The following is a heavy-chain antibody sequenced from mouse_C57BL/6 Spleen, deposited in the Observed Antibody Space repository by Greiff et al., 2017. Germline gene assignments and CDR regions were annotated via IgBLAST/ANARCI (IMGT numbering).Heavy chain of an antibody. CDR1: GYAFTNYL. J-gene: IGHJ1*03. D-gene: IGHD1-1*01. CDR2: INPGSGGT. Sequence: QVQLQQSGAELVRPGTSVKVSCKASGYAFTNYLIEWVKQRPGQGLEWIGVINPGSGGTNYNEKFKGTATLTADKSSSTAYMQLSSLTSEDSAVYFCARGDFITTVPWYFDVWGTGTTVTVSS. V-gene: IGHV1-54*01. CDR3: ARGDFITTVPWYFDV.